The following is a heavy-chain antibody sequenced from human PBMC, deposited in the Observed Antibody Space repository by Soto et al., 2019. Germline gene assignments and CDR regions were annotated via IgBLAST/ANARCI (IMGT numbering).Heavy chain of an antibody. CDR3: ARDKITGLFDY. Sequence: QVQLQQWGAGLLKPSETLSLTCAVYGGSFSGYYWTWIRQPPGTGLEWIGEINHSGSTNYNPSLKXXVTTSVDTSKTQFSLKLTSVTAADTAVYYCARDKITGLFDYWGQGTLVTVSS. D-gene: IGHD2-8*02. CDR2: INHSGST. J-gene: IGHJ4*02. V-gene: IGHV4-34*01. CDR1: GGSFSGYY.